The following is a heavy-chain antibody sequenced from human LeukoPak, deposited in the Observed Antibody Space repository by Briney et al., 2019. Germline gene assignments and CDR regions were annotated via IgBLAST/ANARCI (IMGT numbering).Heavy chain of an antibody. V-gene: IGHV3-7*01. Sequence: GGSLRLSCAASGFTFSSYWMSWVRQAPGKGLEWVANIKQDGSEKYYVDSVKGRFSISRDNAKNSLYLQMNSLRAEDTAVYYCARRIPGLTPHIDYWGQGTLVTVSS. CDR3: ARRIPGLTPHIDY. D-gene: IGHD2-15*01. CDR2: IKQDGSEK. J-gene: IGHJ4*02. CDR1: GFTFSSYW.